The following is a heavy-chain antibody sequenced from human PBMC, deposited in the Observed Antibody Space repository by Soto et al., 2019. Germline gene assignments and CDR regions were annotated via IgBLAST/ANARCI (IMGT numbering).Heavy chain of an antibody. CDR2: ISYTGNT. CDR3: ARRNYPYYFDY. D-gene: IGHD3-10*01. Sequence: SETLSLTCNVSGGSISSSYSHWGWIRQPPGMGLEWIGVISYTGNTYYSPSFKSRVIISVDTSKNQFSLKLRSVTAADTAVYYCARRNYPYYFDYWGQGTLVTVSS. V-gene: IGHV4-39*01. CDR1: GGSISSSYSH. J-gene: IGHJ4*02.